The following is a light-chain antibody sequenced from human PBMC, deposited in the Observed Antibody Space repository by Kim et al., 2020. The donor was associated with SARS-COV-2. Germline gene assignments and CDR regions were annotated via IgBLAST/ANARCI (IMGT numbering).Light chain of an antibody. CDR2: KAS. V-gene: IGKV1-5*03. CDR3: QQYSDYPYT. CDR1: QSISTW. Sequence: DIQMTQSPSTLSASVGDRVTIACRASQSISTWLAWYQQKPGTAPNLLIYKASSLQSGVPSRFSGSGSGTEFTLTISRLQPDDFATYFCQQYSDYPYTFGQGTKLDI. J-gene: IGKJ2*01.